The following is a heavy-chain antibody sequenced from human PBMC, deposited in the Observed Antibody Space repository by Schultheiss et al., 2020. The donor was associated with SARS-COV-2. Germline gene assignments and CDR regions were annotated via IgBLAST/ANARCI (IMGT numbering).Heavy chain of an antibody. CDR3: ASQRGRRCGGDWCGMDV. V-gene: IGHV4-39*01. D-gene: IGHD2-21*02. CDR1: GGSISSSSYY. Sequence: SETLSLTCTVSGGSISSSSYYWGWIRQPPGKGLEWIGSIYYSGSTYYNPSLKSRVTISVDTSKNQFSLKLSSVTAADTAVYYCASQRGRRCGGDWCGMDVWGQGTTVTVSS. J-gene: IGHJ6*02. CDR2: IYYSGST.